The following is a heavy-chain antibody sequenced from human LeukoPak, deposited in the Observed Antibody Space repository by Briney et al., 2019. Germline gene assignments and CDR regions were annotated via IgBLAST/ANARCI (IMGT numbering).Heavy chain of an antibody. CDR2: INANSGGT. V-gene: IGHV1-2*02. Sequence: GASVKVSCKTSGYTFTGYYMHWVRQAPGQGLEWMGWINANSGGTNYAQKFQDRVTMTGDTSISTAYMELSRLTSDDTAVYYCARAPMIVVVFPPRLDYWGQGTLVTVSS. CDR3: ARAPMIVVVFPPRLDY. J-gene: IGHJ4*02. CDR1: GYTFTGYY. D-gene: IGHD3-22*01.